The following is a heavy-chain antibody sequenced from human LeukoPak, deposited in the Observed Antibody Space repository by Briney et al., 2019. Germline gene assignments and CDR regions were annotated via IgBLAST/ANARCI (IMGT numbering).Heavy chain of an antibody. CDR2: IYSSGST. V-gene: IGHV4-59*11. CDR1: GGSISSHY. D-gene: IGHD6-13*01. Sequence: SETLSLTCTVSGGSISSHYWSWIRQPPGKGLEWIGYIYSSGSTNYNPSLKSRVTISVDTSKNRFSLKLSSVTAADTAVDYCARGKQLPLYYYYYMDVWGKGTTVTVSS. CDR3: ARGKQLPLYYYYYMDV. J-gene: IGHJ6*03.